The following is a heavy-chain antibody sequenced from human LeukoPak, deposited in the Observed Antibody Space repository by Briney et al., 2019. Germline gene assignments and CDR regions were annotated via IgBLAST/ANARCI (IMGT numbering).Heavy chain of an antibody. CDR1: GFTFTDYA. CDR3: ARDFNRRAFDI. J-gene: IGHJ3*02. Sequence: GGSLRLSCAASGFTFTDYAMNWVRQAPGKGLEWVSTLSSSSGHIYYADSVRGRFTISRDNAKNSLYLQMNSLRAEDTAVYYCARDFNRRAFDIWGQGTMVTVSS. V-gene: IGHV3-21*04. D-gene: IGHD1-14*01. CDR2: LSSSSGHI.